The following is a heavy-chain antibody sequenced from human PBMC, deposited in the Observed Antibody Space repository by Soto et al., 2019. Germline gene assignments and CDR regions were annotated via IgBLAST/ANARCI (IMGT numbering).Heavy chain of an antibody. Sequence: ASVKVSCKASGYTFTSYAMHWVRQAPGQRLEWMGWINAGNGNTKYSQKFQGRVTITRDTSASTAYMELSSLRSEDTAVYYCARASGLPRYFHWSPTYWGQGTLVTVSS. CDR2: INAGNGNT. D-gene: IGHD3-9*01. CDR1: GYTFTSYA. CDR3: ARASGLPRYFHWSPTY. J-gene: IGHJ4*02. V-gene: IGHV1-3*01.